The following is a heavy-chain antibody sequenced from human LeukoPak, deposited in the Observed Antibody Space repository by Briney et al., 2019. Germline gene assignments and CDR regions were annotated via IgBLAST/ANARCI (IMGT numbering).Heavy chain of an antibody. D-gene: IGHD6-13*01. J-gene: IGHJ4*02. CDR2: IDWDDDT. CDR3: ARIRVRGGIAAAGTFFFDY. CDR1: GFSLSTSGMC. Sequence: SGPTLVNPTQTLTLTCTFSGFSLSTSGMCVSWIRQPPGKALEWLARIDWDDDTYYSTSLKTRLTISKDTSKNQVVLTMTNMDPVDTATYYCARIRVRGGIAAAGTFFFDYWGQGTLVTVSS. V-gene: IGHV2-70*11.